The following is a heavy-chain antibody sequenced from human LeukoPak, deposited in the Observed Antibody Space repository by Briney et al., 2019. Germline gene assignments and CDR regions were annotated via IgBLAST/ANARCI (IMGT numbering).Heavy chain of an antibody. J-gene: IGHJ4*02. Sequence: SETLSLTCTVSGGSISSYYWSWIRQPAGKGLEWIGRIYTSGSTNYNPSLKSRVTMSVDTSKSQCTLKLCSVTAADTAVYYCARVGDYALKDWGQGTLATVSS. CDR3: ARVGDYALKD. CDR1: GGSISSYY. CDR2: IYTSGST. V-gene: IGHV4-4*07. D-gene: IGHD3-16*01.